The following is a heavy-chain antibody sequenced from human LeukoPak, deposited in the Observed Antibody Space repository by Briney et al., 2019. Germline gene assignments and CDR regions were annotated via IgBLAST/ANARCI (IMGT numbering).Heavy chain of an antibody. CDR1: GFTFRNYG. CDR3: VKDYPVFDY. Sequence: PGGSLRLSCAASGFTFRNYGMHWVRQAPGKGLEWVAFIRKDGSTEYNGGSVKGRFTITRDNSKNTLYLEMNSLTPEDTAVYYCVKDYPVFDYWGQGTLVTVSS. J-gene: IGHJ4*02. CDR2: IRKDGSTE. V-gene: IGHV3-30*02.